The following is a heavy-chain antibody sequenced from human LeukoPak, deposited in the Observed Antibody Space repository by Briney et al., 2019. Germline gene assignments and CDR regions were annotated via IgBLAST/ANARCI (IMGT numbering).Heavy chain of an antibody. CDR3: ARDGGSNNYWFDP. CDR2: INHSGRT. CDR1: GGSFSVYY. D-gene: IGHD4-23*01. J-gene: IGHJ5*02. Sequence: SETLSLTCAVYGGSFSVYYWIWIRQPPGKGLGWIGEINHSGRTNYNPSLKSRVTISVDTSKNKFSLKLSSVTAADTAVYYCARDGGSNNYWFDPWGQGTLVTVSS. V-gene: IGHV4-34*01.